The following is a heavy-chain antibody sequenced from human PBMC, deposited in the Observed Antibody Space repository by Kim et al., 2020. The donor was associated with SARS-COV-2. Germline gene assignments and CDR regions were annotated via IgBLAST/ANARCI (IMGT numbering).Heavy chain of an antibody. Sequence: ADAVKGLFTISRDNSHNTMYLQMNSLRAEDTAVYYCAKDSGGGHGGFDPWGQGTLVTVSS. D-gene: IGHD2-15*01. J-gene: IGHJ5*02. CDR3: AKDSGGGHGGFDP. V-gene: IGHV3-33*06.